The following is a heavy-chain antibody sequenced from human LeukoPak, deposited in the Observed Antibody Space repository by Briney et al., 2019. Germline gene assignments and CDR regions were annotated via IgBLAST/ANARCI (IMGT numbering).Heavy chain of an antibody. CDR3: ARTGKFDS. V-gene: IGHV3-7*02. J-gene: IGHJ5*01. CDR1: GFTFSGFW. CDR2: IKPDGSDK. Sequence: SGGSLRLSCAASGFTFSGFWMYWVRQAPGKGLEWVANIKPDGSDKYYVDSVKGRFTISRDNAKNSLYLQMNNLTVEDTALYYCARTGKFDSWGQGTLVTVSA.